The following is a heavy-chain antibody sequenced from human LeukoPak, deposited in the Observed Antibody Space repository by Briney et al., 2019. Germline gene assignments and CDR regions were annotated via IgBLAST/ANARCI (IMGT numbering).Heavy chain of an antibody. CDR1: GFTFSSYG. Sequence: GGSLRLSCAASGFTFSSYGMHWVRQAPGKGLEWVAFIRYDGSNKYYAESVKGRFTISRDNSKNTLYLQMNSLRAEDTAVYYCAKDRDWNDPPFTFDYWGQGTLVTVSS. V-gene: IGHV3-30*02. J-gene: IGHJ4*02. CDR2: IRYDGSNK. D-gene: IGHD1-1*01. CDR3: AKDRDWNDPPFTFDY.